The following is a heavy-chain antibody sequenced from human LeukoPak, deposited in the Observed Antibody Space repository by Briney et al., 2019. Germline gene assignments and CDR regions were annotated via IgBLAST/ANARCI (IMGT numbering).Heavy chain of an antibody. V-gene: IGHV3-23*01. J-gene: IGHJ4*02. CDR2: ISGSGGST. CDR1: GFTFSSYA. CDR3: AKDLALRDTVVVVAATGSPIDY. D-gene: IGHD2-15*01. Sequence: GGSLRLSCAASGFTFSSYAMSWVRQAPGKGLEWVSAISGSGGSTYYADSVKGRFTISRDNSKNTLYLQMNSLRAEDTAVYYCAKDLALRDTVVVVAATGSPIDYWGQGTLVTVSS.